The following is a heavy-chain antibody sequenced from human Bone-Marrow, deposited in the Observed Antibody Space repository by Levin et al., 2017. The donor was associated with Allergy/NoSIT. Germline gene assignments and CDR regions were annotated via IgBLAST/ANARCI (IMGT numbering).Heavy chain of an antibody. CDR2: ISYDGSKT. V-gene: IGHV3-30*04. J-gene: IGHJ5*01. CDR3: SREGATIFGVMTITRQNWFES. CDR1: GFSLGDYA. Sequence: HSGGSLRLSCAASGFSLGDYAMHWVRQAPGKGLEWVAVISYDGSKTYYADSVKGRFTISRDNSRNTLYLQMDSVRPEDTARYFCSREGATIFGVMTITRQNWFESWGQGTLVTVSS. D-gene: IGHD3-3*02.